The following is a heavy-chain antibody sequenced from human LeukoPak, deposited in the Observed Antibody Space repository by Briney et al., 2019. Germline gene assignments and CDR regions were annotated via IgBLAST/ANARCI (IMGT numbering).Heavy chain of an antibody. CDR3: ARASYYDSSGPGAFDI. Sequence: GGSLRLSCTASGFTFDSFTMHWVRQAPGKGLEWVAVISYDGSNKYYADSVKGRFTISRDNSKNTLYLQMNSLRAEDTAVYYCARASYYDSSGPGAFDIWGQGTMVTVSS. D-gene: IGHD3-22*01. CDR1: GFTFDSFT. V-gene: IGHV3-30-3*01. J-gene: IGHJ3*02. CDR2: ISYDGSNK.